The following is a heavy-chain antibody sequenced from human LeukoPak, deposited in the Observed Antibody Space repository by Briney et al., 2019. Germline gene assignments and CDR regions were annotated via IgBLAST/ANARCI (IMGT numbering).Heavy chain of an antibody. Sequence: GASVKVSCKASGYTFKNYDINWGRQATGQGLEWMGWMNPNSGNTGFAQKFQDRVSMTRDTSINTAYMELTSLRSGDTAVYYCARATPGGLHGYSFDYWGQGTVVTVYS. CDR1: GYTFKNYD. D-gene: IGHD5-24*01. CDR2: MNPNSGNT. CDR3: ARATPGGLHGYSFDY. V-gene: IGHV1-8*02. J-gene: IGHJ4*02.